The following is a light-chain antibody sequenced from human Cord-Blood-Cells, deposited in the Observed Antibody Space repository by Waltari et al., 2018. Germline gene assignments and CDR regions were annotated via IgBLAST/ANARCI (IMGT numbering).Light chain of an antibody. Sequence: QSVLTLPPSASATPGQRVSIPCSGSSSNIGSNYVYWYHQLPGTAPKLLIDRNNQRPSGVPGRFSGSKSGTSASLAISVLRSEDEADYYCAAWDDSLSGWVFGGGTKLTVL. V-gene: IGLV1-47*01. CDR1: SSNIGSNY. J-gene: IGLJ3*02. CDR2: RNN. CDR3: AAWDDSLSGWV.